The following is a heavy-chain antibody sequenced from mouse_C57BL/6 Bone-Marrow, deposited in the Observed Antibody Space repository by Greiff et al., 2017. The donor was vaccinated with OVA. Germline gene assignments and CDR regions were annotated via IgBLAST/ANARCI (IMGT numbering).Heavy chain of an antibody. Sequence: VKVVESGAELARPGASVKLSCKASGYTFTSYGISWVKQRTGQGLEWIGEIYPRSGNTYYNEKFKGKATLTADKSSSTAYMELHSLTSEDSAVYFCARSELRLWYFDVWGTGTTVTVSS. D-gene: IGHD1-3*01. J-gene: IGHJ1*03. CDR2: IYPRSGNT. V-gene: IGHV1-81*01. CDR1: GYTFTSYG. CDR3: ARSELRLWYFDV.